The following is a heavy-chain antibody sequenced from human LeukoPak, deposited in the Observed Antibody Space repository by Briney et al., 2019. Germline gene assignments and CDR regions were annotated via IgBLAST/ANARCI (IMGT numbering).Heavy chain of an antibody. J-gene: IGHJ4*02. CDR2: ISWAGDDT. V-gene: IGHV3-43D*03. Sequence: PGGSLRLSCEAPGFSFYVFALHWVRHAPGKGVEWVSVISWAGDDTHYADSVKGRFTISRDNSNNSLYLQMNSLRAEDTALYYCAKGGYCSSTSCYSSIEYWGQGTLVTVSS. CDR3: AKGGYCSSTSCYSSIEY. D-gene: IGHD2-2*01. CDR1: GFSFYVFA.